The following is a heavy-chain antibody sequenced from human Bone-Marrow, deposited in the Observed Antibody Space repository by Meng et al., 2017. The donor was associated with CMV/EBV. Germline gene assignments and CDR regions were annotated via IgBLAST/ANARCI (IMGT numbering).Heavy chain of an antibody. Sequence: ASVKVSCKASGYTFTSYGISWVRQAPGQGLEWMGWISAYNGNTNYAQKLQGRVTMTTDTSTSTAYMELRSLRSDDTAVYYCARDFDFCSGYPDYYGMDVWGQGTTVTVSS. J-gene: IGHJ6*02. D-gene: IGHD3-3*01. V-gene: IGHV1-18*01. CDR1: GYTFTSYG. CDR3: ARDFDFCSGYPDYYGMDV. CDR2: ISAYNGNT.